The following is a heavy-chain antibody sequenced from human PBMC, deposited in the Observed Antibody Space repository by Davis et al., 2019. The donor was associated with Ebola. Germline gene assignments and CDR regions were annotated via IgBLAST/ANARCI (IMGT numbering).Heavy chain of an antibody. V-gene: IGHV3-33*01. CDR1: GFTFSSYG. J-gene: IGHJ6*02. CDR3: ARDEGYCSSTSCYYYYGMDV. Sequence: PGGSLRLSCAASGFTFSSYGMHWVRQAPGKGLEWVAVIWYDGSNKYYADSVKGRFTISRDNSKNTLYLQMNSLRAEDTAVYYCARDEGYCSSTSCYYYYGMDVWGQGTTVTVSS. D-gene: IGHD2-2*01. CDR2: IWYDGSNK.